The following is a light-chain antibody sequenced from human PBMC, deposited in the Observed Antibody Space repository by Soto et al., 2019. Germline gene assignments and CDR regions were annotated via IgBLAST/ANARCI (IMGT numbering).Light chain of an antibody. V-gene: IGLV4-69*01. CDR3: QTWGTGIWV. CDR1: SGHSSYA. CDR2: LNSDGSH. Sequence: QPVLTQSPSASASLGASVKLTCTLSSGHSSYAIAWHKQQPEKGPRYLMKLNSDGSHSKEDGIPDRFSGSSSGAERYLTLASLLSEAGADYYCQTWGTGIWVFGGGTKLTVL. J-gene: IGLJ3*02.